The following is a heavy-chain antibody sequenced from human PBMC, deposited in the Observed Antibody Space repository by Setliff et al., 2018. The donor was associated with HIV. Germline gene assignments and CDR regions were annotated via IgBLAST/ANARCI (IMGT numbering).Heavy chain of an antibody. CDR1: GGSFSGYY. CDR2: INHSGST. Sequence: SETLSLTCAVYGGSFSGYYWNWIRQPPGKGLEWIGEINHSGSTNYNPSLKSRVTISVDTSKNQFSLKLSSVTAADTAVYYYARDPRAPRYCSGGSCYSQRRAFDIWGQGTMVTVSS. V-gene: IGHV4-34*01. D-gene: IGHD2-15*01. J-gene: IGHJ3*02. CDR3: ARDPRAPRYCSGGSCYSQRRAFDI.